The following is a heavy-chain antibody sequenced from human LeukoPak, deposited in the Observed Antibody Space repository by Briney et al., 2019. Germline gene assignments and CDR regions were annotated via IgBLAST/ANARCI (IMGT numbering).Heavy chain of an antibody. CDR3: ARDRWFGELLHYFDY. CDR2: IWYDGSNK. V-gene: IGHV3-33*01. Sequence: GRSLRLSCAASGFTFSSYGMHWVRQAPGKGLEWVAVIWYDGSNKYYADSVKGRFTISRDDSKNTLYLQMNSLRAEGTAVYYCARDRWFGELLHYFDYWGQGTLVTVSS. D-gene: IGHD3-10*01. CDR1: GFTFSSYG. J-gene: IGHJ4*02.